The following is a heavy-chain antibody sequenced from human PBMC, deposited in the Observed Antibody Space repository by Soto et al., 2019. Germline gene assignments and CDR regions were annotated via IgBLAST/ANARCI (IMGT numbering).Heavy chain of an antibody. CDR1: GGSISSYC. V-gene: IGHV4-59*01. CDR2: ISDSGST. J-gene: IGHJ4*02. Sequence: SVTLSLTSSVSGGSISSYCWSWIRQPPRKGLEWIGYISDSGSTNYNPSLKSRVTISVDMSKNQFSLKLSSVIAADTAVYLCARVPGYSYGFGYSDYWGQGTLVTVSS. D-gene: IGHD5-18*01. CDR3: ARVPGYSYGFGYSDY.